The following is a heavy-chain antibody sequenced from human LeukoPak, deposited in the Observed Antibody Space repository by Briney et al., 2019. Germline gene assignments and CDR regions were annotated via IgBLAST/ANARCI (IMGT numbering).Heavy chain of an antibody. CDR2: INPNSGGT. CDR3: ARVYYYGSGKHFDY. D-gene: IGHD3-10*01. CDR1: GGTFSTYT. Sequence: ASVKVSCKASGGTFSTYTINWVRQAPGQGLEWMGRINPNSGGTNYAQKFQGRVTMTRDTSISTAYMELSRLRSDDTAVYYCARVYYYGSGKHFDYWGQGTLVTVSS. V-gene: IGHV1-2*06. J-gene: IGHJ4*02.